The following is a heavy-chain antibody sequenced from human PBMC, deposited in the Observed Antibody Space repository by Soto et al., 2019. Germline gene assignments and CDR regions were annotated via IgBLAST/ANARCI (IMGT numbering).Heavy chain of an antibody. J-gene: IGHJ4*02. Sequence: PGGSLRLSCAASGFTVSSNYMSWVRQAPGKGLEWVSVIYSGGSTYYADSVKGRFTISRHNSKNTLYLQMNILRAEDTAVYYCAKEGHGHPDYYFDYWGQGTLVTVSS. CDR2: IYSGGST. V-gene: IGHV3-53*01. CDR3: AKEGHGHPDYYFDY. CDR1: GFTVSSNY.